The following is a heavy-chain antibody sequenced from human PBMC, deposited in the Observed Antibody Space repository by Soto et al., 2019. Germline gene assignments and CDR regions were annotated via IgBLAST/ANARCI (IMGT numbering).Heavy chain of an antibody. CDR1: GGTFSSYA. D-gene: IGHD3-16*02. CDR3: AREGPNHRLS. J-gene: IGHJ5*02. V-gene: IGHV1-18*01. Sequence: ASVKVSCKASGGTFSSYAISWVRQAPGQGLEWMGGIIPNNGNTKYAQKWQGRVTMTTDTSTSTAYMELRSLRSDDTAVYYCAREGPNHRLSWGQGTLVTVSS. CDR2: IIPNNGNT.